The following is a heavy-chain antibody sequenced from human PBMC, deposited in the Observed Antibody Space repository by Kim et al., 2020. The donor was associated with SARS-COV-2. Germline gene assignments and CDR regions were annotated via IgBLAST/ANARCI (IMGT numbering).Heavy chain of an antibody. Sequence: GGSLRLSCAASGFTFSSYSMNWVRQAPGKGLQWVSYISSSGSTIYYADSVKGRFTISRDNPKNSLYLQINSLRAEDTAVYYCARLGLGDFVEMATITSAFDIWGERRMVTASS. V-gene: IGHV3-48*03. CDR3: ARLGLGDFVEMATITSAFDI. CDR2: ISSSGSTI. CDR1: GFTFSSYS. J-gene: IGHJ3*02. D-gene: IGHD5-12*01.